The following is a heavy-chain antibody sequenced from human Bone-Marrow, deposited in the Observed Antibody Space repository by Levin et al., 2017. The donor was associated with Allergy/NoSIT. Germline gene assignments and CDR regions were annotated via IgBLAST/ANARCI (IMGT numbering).Heavy chain of an antibody. CDR2: INSDGSST. D-gene: IGHD1-1*01. CDR3: ARAEGPGTTHFQH. V-gene: IGHV3-74*01. Sequence: PGGSLRLSCAASGFTFSSYWMHWVRQAPGKGLVWVSRINSDGSSTTYADSVKGRFTISRENAKNTLYLQMNSLRVEDTAVYYCARAEGPGTTHFQHWGQGTLVTVSS. J-gene: IGHJ1*01. CDR1: GFTFSSYW.